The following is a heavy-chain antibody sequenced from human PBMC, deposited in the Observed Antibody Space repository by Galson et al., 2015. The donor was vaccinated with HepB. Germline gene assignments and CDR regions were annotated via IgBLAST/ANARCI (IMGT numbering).Heavy chain of an antibody. J-gene: IGHJ4*02. Sequence: SLRLSCAASGFIFSSYGMHWVRQAPGKGLEWVAVISYDGSNKYYADSVKGRFTISRDNSKNTLYLQMNSLRAEDTAVYYCARDEVVRGSYNPFDYWGQGTLVTVSS. CDR2: ISYDGSNK. CDR3: ARDEVVRGSYNPFDY. D-gene: IGHD3-16*01. V-gene: IGHV3-30*03. CDR1: GFIFSSYG.